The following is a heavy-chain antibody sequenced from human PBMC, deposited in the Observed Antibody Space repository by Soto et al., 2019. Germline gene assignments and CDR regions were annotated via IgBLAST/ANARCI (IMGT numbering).Heavy chain of an antibody. V-gene: IGHV3-23*01. J-gene: IGHJ4*02. CDR2: ISGTGGAT. CDR3: AGVNRWDGLGFDF. Sequence: EVQLLDSGGGLVQPGRSLRLSCTASGFTFVNYPVAWVRQAPGKGLECVSAISGTGGATYYADSVKGRFTISRDNSKNPPYLPMNNWRIEDPGVYFCAGVNRWDGLGFDFWGQGTLVTVSS. D-gene: IGHD1-26*01. CDR1: GFTFVNYP.